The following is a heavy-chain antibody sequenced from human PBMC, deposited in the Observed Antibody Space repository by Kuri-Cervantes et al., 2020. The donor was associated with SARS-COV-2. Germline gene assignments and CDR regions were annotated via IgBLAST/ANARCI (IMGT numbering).Heavy chain of an antibody. J-gene: IGHJ4*02. CDR3: ARGEHYYDSSGYYSRDY. CDR1: GFTFSSYW. Sequence: GESLKISCAASGFTFSSYWMHWVRQAPGKGLVWVSRINSDGSSTSYADSVKGRFTISRDNAKNTLYLQMNSLRAEDTAVYYCARGEHYYDSSGYYSRDYWGQGTLVTVSS. CDR2: INSDGSST. D-gene: IGHD3-22*01. V-gene: IGHV3-74*01.